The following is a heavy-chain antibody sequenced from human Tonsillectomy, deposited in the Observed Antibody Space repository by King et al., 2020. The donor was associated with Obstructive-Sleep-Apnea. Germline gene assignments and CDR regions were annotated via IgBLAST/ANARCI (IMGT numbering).Heavy chain of an antibody. Sequence: QLVQSGAEVKKPGASVKVSCKASENTFTRYFMHWVRQAPGQGLEWMGIINPSGGSTTYAQKFQGRVTMTRDTSTSTVYMELSSLRSEDTAVYYCASLSGNYHLYYYGMDVWGQGTTVTVSS. CDR1: ENTFTRYF. CDR2: INPSGGST. J-gene: IGHJ6*02. CDR3: ASLSGNYHLYYYGMDV. D-gene: IGHD1-26*01. V-gene: IGHV1-46*03.